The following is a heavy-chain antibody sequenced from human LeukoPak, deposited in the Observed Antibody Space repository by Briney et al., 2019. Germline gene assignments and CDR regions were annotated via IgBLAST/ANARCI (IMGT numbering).Heavy chain of an antibody. D-gene: IGHD1-26*01. J-gene: IGHJ4*02. CDR3: ARARGIVGATLXY. Sequence: ASVKVSCKASGGTFSSYAISWVRQAPGQGLEWMGGIIPIFGTANYAQKFQGRVTITTDESTSTAYMELSSLRSEDTAVYYCARARGIVGATLXYWGQGTLVTVSS. V-gene: IGHV1-69*05. CDR1: GGTFSSYA. CDR2: IIPIFGTA.